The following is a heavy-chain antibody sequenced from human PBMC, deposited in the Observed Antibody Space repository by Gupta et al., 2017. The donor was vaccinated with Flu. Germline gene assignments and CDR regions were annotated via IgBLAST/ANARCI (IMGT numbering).Heavy chain of an antibody. CDR3: ARIFGGSSWYKGLSWFDP. D-gene: IGHD6-13*01. J-gene: IGHJ5*02. CDR2: IFSNDEK. V-gene: IGHV2-26*01. Sequence: QVTLKESGPVLVKPTETLTLTCTVSGFSLSNARMGVSWIRQPPGKALEWLAHIFSNDEKSYSTSLKSRLTISKDTSKSQVVLTMTNMDPVDTATYYCARIFGGSSWYKGLSWFDPWGQGTLVTVSS. CDR1: GFSLSNARMG.